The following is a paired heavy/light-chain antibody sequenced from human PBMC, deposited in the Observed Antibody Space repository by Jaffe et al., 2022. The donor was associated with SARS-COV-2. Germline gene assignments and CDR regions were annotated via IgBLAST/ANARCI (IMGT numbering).Heavy chain of an antibody. CDR3: GSNSIGSAAS. CDR1: GFTFTSHW. CDR2: INQDGNGK. J-gene: IGHJ4*02. Sequence: EVQVVESGGGLVQPGGSLRLSCAASGFTFTSHWISWVRQAPGRGLEWVANINQDGNGKNYVDSVKGRFTISRDNAKSSVYLQMNTLRVEDTAVYYCGSNSIGSAASWGQGTLVTVSS. D-gene: IGHD3-22*01. V-gene: IGHV3-7*01.
Light chain of an antibody. V-gene: IGKV3-20*01. J-gene: IGKJ1*01. Sequence: TVLTQSPGSLSFSPGERATLSCRASQSVRNNYLAWFQQKPGQAPRLLIYGASSRATGIPDRFSGSGSGTDFTLTISRLEPEDFAVYYCQQYATALWTFGQGTRVEFK. CDR1: QSVRNNY. CDR2: GAS. CDR3: QQYATALWT.